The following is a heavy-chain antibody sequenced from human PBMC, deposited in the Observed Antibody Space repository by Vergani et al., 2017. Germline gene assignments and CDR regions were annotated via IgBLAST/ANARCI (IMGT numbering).Heavy chain of an antibody. CDR1: GGSFSGYY. D-gene: IGHD3-3*01. J-gene: IGHJ5*02. Sequence: QVQLQQWGAGLLKPSETLSLTCAVYGGSFSGYYWSWIRQPPGKGLEWIGEINHSGSTNYNPSLKSRVTISVDTSKNQLSLKLSSVTAADTAVYYCARGVAPFWSGYRNWFDPWGQGTLVTVSS. V-gene: IGHV4-34*01. CDR3: ARGVAPFWSGYRNWFDP. CDR2: INHSGST.